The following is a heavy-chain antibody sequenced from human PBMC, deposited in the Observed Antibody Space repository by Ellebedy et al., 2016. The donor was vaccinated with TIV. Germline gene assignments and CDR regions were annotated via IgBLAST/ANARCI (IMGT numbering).Heavy chain of an antibody. CDR2: IRWNSDTI. CDR1: GFNFDGHA. D-gene: IGHD1-1*01. J-gene: IGHJ4*02. V-gene: IGHV3-9*01. CDR3: ARSSGWDCDY. Sequence: SLKISXAASGFNFDGHAMHWVRQAPGKGLEWVSRIRWNSDTIGYADSVKGRFTISRDNAKDSLYLEMNNLRAEDTAVYYCARSSGWDCDYWGQGTLVTVSS.